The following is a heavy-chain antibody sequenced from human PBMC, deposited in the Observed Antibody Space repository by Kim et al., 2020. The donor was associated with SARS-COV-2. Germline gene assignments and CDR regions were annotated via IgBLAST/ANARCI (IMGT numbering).Heavy chain of an antibody. Sequence: SETLSLTCTVSGGSISSSSYYWGWIRQPPGKGLEWIGSIYYSGSTYYNPSLKSRVTISVDTSKNQFSLKLSSVTAADTAVYYCARRLVVPAAIPNNWFDPWGQGTLVTVSS. D-gene: IGHD2-2*02. CDR1: GGSISSSSYY. J-gene: IGHJ5*02. CDR2: IYYSGST. V-gene: IGHV4-39*01. CDR3: ARRLVVPAAIPNNWFDP.